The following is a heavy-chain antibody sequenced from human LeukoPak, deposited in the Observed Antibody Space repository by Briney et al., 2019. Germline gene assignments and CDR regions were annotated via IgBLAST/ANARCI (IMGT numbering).Heavy chain of an antibody. V-gene: IGHV4-59*01. D-gene: IGHD4-17*01. CDR1: GGSISSYY. CDR3: ARLAYGDYSR. Sequence: SETLSLTCTVSGGSISSYYWSWIRQPPGKGLEWIGYIYYSGSTNYNPSLKSRVTISVDTSKNQFSLKLSSVTAADTAVYYCARLAYGDYSRWGQGTLVTVSS. CDR2: IYYSGST. J-gene: IGHJ4*02.